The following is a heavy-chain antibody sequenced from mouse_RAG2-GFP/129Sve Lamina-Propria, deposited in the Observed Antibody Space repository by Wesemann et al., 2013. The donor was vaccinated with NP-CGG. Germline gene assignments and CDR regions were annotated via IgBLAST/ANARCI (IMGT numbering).Heavy chain of an antibody. J-gene: IGHJ3*01. Sequence: EVQLQQSGPELVKPGASVKMSCKASGYTFTSYVMHWVKQKPGQGLEWIGYINPNNGGTSYNQKFKGKATLTVDKSSSTAYMELRSLTSEDSAVYYCARDREVRQAWFAYWGQGTLVTVSA. D-gene: IGHD2-14*01. CDR3: ARDREVRQAWFAY. CDR1: GYTFTSYV. V-gene: IGHV1-14*01. CDR2: INPNNGGT.